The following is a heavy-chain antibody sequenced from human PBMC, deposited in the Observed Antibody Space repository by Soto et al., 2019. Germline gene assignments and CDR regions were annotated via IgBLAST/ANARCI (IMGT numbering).Heavy chain of an antibody. D-gene: IGHD3-10*01. J-gene: IGHJ3*02. CDR2: ISSSSSYI. CDR3: ASLLPSYGSGSYFDAFDI. V-gene: IGHV3-21*01. Sequence: GGSLRLSCAASGFTFSSYSMNWVRQAPGKGLEWVSSISSSSSYIYYADSVKGRFTISRDNAKNSLYLRMNSLRAEDTAVYYCASLLPSYGSGSYFDAFDIWGQGTMVTVSS. CDR1: GFTFSSYS.